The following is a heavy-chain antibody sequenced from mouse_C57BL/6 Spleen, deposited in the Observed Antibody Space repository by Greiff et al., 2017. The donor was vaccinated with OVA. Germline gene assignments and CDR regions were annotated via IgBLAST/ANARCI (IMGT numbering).Heavy chain of an antibody. CDR1: GYTFTSYW. V-gene: IGHV1-55*01. J-gene: IGHJ1*03. CDR3: ARPYFYYGSSYDWYFDV. CDR2: IYPGSGST. D-gene: IGHD1-1*01. Sequence: QVQLQQPGAELVKPGASVKMSCKASGYTFTSYWITWVKQRPGQGLEWIGDIYPGSGSTTYNEKFKSKATLTVDTSSSTAYMQLSSLTSEDSAVYYCARPYFYYGSSYDWYFDVWGTGTTVTVSS.